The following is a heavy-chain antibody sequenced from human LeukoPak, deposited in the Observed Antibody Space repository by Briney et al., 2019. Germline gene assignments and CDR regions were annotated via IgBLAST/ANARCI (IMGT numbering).Heavy chain of an antibody. J-gene: IGHJ3*02. CDR3: ARPLSGYCSSTSCYRKSHAFDI. V-gene: IGHV3-13*04. CDR2: IGTAGDT. CDR1: GFTFSSYD. D-gene: IGHD2-2*01. Sequence: PGGSPRLSCAASGFTFSSYDMHWVRQTTGKGLEWVSAIGTAGDTYYPGSGKGRFTISRENAKNSLYLQMNSLRAGDTAVYYCARPLSGYCSSTSCYRKSHAFDIWGRGTMVTVSS.